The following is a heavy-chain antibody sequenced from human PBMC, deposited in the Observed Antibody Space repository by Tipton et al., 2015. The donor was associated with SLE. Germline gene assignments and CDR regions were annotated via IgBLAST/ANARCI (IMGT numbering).Heavy chain of an antibody. V-gene: IGHV4-59*11. J-gene: IGHJ3*02. CDR3: ARRYSGSYGAFDI. CDR2: IYYSGST. CDR1: GGSISSHY. D-gene: IGHD1-26*01. Sequence: TLSLTCTVSGGSISSHYWSWIRQPPGKGLEWIGYIYYSGSTNYNHSLKSRVTISVDTSKNQFSLKLSSVTAADTAVYYCARRYSGSYGAFDIWGQGTMVTVSS.